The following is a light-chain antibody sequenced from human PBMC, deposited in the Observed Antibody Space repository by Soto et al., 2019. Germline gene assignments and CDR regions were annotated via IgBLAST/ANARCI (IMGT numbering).Light chain of an antibody. V-gene: IGLV1-44*01. CDR1: SSNIGSNT. Sequence: QSVLTQPPSASVTPGQRITIACSGRSSNIGSNTVNWYQQLPGTAPKLLMFSNNQRPSGVPDRFSGSKSGTSASLAISGLQSEDEADYYCAAWDDSLNGPVFGGGTKLTVL. CDR3: AAWDDSLNGPV. J-gene: IGLJ2*01. CDR2: SNN.